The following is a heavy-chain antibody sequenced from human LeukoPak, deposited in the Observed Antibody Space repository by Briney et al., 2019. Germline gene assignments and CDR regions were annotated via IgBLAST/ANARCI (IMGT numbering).Heavy chain of an antibody. J-gene: IGHJ4*02. Sequence: PEGSLRLSCAASGFTFSSYAMHWVRQAPGKGLEWVAVISYDGSNKYYADSVKGRFTISRDNSKNTLYLQMNSLRAEDTAVYYCAREEGLYYDSSGYYYWGQGTLVTVSS. CDR3: AREEGLYYDSSGYYY. CDR2: ISYDGSNK. D-gene: IGHD3-22*01. CDR1: GFTFSSYA. V-gene: IGHV3-30*04.